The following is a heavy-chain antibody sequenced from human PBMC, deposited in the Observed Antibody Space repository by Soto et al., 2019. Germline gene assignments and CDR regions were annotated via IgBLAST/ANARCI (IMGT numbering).Heavy chain of an antibody. CDR2: IKQDGSEK. CDR3: ARDIDLRDFWSGHFGGVWFDP. Sequence: EVQLVESGGGLVQPGGSLRLSCAASGFTFSSYWMSWVRQAPGKGLEWVANIKQDGSEKYYVDSVKGRFTISRDNAKNSLFLQMHSLRAEDTAVYYCARDIDLRDFWSGHFGGVWFDPWGQGPLVTVSS. J-gene: IGHJ5*02. V-gene: IGHV3-7*01. D-gene: IGHD3-3*01. CDR1: GFTFSSYW.